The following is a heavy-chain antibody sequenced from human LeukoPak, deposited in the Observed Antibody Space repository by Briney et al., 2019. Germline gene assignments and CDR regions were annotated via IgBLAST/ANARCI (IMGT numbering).Heavy chain of an antibody. CDR3: ARDRLGYSSGWPIDY. CDR1: GGSISSYY. Sequence: SETLSLTCTVSGGSISSYYWSWIRQPPGKGLEWIGYIYYSGSTNYNPSLKSRVTISVDTSKNQFSLKLSSVTAADTAVYYCARDRLGYSSGWPIDYWGQGTLVTVSS. D-gene: IGHD6-19*01. CDR2: IYYSGST. V-gene: IGHV4-59*01. J-gene: IGHJ4*02.